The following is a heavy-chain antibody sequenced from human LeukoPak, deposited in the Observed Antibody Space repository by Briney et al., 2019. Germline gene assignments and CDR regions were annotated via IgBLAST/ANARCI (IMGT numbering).Heavy chain of an antibody. CDR1: GFTFSSYS. J-gene: IGHJ4*02. CDR2: ISSSGSYI. V-gene: IGHV3-21*01. CDR3: ARDMVAAGLLDY. Sequence: GGSLRLSCAASGFTFSSYSMNWVRQAPGKGLEWVSSISSSGSYIYYADSVKGRFTVSRDNAKNSLYLQMNSLRVEDTAVYYCARDMVAAGLLDYWGQGTLVTVPS. D-gene: IGHD6-13*01.